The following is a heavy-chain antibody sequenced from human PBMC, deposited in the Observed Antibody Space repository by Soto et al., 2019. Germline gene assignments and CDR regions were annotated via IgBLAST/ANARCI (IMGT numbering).Heavy chain of an antibody. Sequence: LRLSCAASGFTFSSYAMSWVRQAPGKGLEWVSAISGSGGSTYYADSVKGRFTISRDNSKNTLYLQMNSLRAEDTAVYYCAKGGRYYYFSLDYWGQGTLVTVSS. V-gene: IGHV3-23*01. D-gene: IGHD3-3*01. CDR2: ISGSGGST. J-gene: IGHJ4*02. CDR3: AKGGRYYYFSLDY. CDR1: GFTFSSYA.